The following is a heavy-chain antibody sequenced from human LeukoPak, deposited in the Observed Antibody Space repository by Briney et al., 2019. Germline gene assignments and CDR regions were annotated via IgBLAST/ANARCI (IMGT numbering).Heavy chain of an antibody. V-gene: IGHV3-21*01. D-gene: IGHD6-19*01. J-gene: IGHJ4*02. Sequence: GGSLRLSCAASGFTFSSYSMNWVRQAPGKGLEWASSISSSSSYIYYADSVKGRFTISRDNAKNSLYLQMNSLRAEDTAVYYCARSIAVAGKYNFDYWGQGTLVTVSS. CDR1: GFTFSSYS. CDR2: ISSSSSYI. CDR3: ARSIAVAGKYNFDY.